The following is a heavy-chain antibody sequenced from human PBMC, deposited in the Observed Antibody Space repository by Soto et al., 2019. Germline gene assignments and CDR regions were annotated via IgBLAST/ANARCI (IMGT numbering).Heavy chain of an antibody. D-gene: IGHD3-16*01. CDR1: GGSFSGYY. V-gene: IGHV4-34*01. J-gene: IGHJ5*02. Sequence: QVQLQQWGAGLLKPSETLSLACAVYGGSFSGYYWSWIRQPPGKGLEWIGEINHSGSTNYNPSLKSRVTISVDTSKNQFSLKLSSVTAADTAVYYCARGTSEFGGRWSDPWGQGTLVTVSS. CDR3: ARGTSEFGGRWSDP. CDR2: INHSGST.